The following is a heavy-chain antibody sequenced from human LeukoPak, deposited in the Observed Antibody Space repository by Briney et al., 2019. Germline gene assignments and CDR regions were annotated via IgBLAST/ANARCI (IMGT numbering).Heavy chain of an antibody. CDR1: GGTFSSYG. V-gene: IGHV1-18*01. D-gene: IGHD4-17*01. Sequence: ASVKVSCKASGGTFSSYGISWVRQAPGQGLEWMGWISAYNGNTNYAQKLQGRVTMTTDTSTSTAYMELRSLRSDDTAVYYCARVGGGDYLFYYYMDVWGKGTTVTVSS. CDR3: ARVGGGDYLFYYYMDV. CDR2: ISAYNGNT. J-gene: IGHJ6*03.